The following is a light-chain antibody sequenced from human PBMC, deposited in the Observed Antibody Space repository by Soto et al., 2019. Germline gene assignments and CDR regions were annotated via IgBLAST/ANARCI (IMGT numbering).Light chain of an antibody. V-gene: IGKV3-15*01. CDR1: ESSDRY. J-gene: IGKJ5*01. Sequence: EIVMTQSPGTLSVSPGERATLSCRSSESSDRYLAWYQQKPGQAPRLLIYGASTSATGVPARFSGSGSGTEFTLTISSMQCEDFAVYLCQQCSVCALITFGQGTRLEAK. CDR2: GAS. CDR3: QQCSVCALIT.